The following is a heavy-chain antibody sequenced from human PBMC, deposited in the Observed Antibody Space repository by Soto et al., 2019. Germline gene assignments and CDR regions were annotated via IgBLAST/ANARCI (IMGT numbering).Heavy chain of an antibody. Sequence: QVHLQESGPGLVKPSQTLSLTCTVSGGSINSGGYYWSWIRPRPGKGLEGMGYIYHTGSTHYKPSLKSRLTMSVVTSKNQFSLKLTSVTAADTAVYSCARDRAKFYFDSIGWLDPWGQGTLVIVSS. J-gene: IGHJ5*02. D-gene: IGHD3-22*01. CDR2: IYHTGST. V-gene: IGHV4-31*03. CDR1: GGSINSGGYY. CDR3: ARDRAKFYFDSIGWLDP.